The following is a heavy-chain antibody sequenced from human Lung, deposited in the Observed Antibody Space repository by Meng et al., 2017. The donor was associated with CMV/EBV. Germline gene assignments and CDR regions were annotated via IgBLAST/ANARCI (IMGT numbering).Heavy chain of an antibody. CDR3: ARLGVTRAVGYYYYAMDV. V-gene: IGHV5-51*01. CDR1: GYRFTSYW. Sequence: SXXGSGYRFTSYWIGWVRQMPGKGLDWMGIIYPDDSDTRYRPSFQGQVTISADKSISTAYLQWRSLKASDTAIYYCARLGVTRAVGYYYYAMDVWGQGTTVXVSS. CDR2: IYPDDSDT. J-gene: IGHJ6*02. D-gene: IGHD4-23*01.